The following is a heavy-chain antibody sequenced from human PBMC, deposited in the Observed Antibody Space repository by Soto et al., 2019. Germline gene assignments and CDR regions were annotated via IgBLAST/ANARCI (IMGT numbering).Heavy chain of an antibody. CDR3: ARGQEGVVATH. CDR2: IKDGGST. Sequence: QVQLQQWGAGLLKPSETLSLTCAVNGGSFTGYYWSWVRQPPGKGLDWIGEIKDGGSTNYSPSLRSRVTISADTSKRQLSLKVTSVTAADTAVYYCARGQEGVVATHWDQGSLVTVSS. CDR1: GGSFTGYY. V-gene: IGHV4-34*01. D-gene: IGHD2-15*01. J-gene: IGHJ4*02.